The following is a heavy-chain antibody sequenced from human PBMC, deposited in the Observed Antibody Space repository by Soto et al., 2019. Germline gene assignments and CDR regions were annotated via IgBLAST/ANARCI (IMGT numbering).Heavy chain of an antibody. Sequence: GESLKISCKGSGYNFPSHWIGWVRQMPGKGLELMGIIYPGDSDTRYRPSFQGQVTISADKSISTAYLQWSSLKASDTAMYYCARRSRSGYDWVGYNWFDPWGQGTLVTVS. D-gene: IGHD5-12*01. CDR2: IYPGDSDT. V-gene: IGHV5-51*01. CDR3: ARRSRSGYDWVGYNWFDP. J-gene: IGHJ5*02. CDR1: GYNFPSHW.